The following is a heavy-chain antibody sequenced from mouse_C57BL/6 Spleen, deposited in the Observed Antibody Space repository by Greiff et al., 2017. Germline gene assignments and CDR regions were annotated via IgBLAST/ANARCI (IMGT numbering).Heavy chain of an antibody. V-gene: IGHV1-64*01. J-gene: IGHJ3*01. Sequence: QVQLQQPGAELVKPGASVKLSCKASGYTFTSYWMHWVKQRPGQGLEWIGMIHPNSGSTNYTEKFKSTATLTVDKSSSTAYMQLSSLTSEDSAVYYCAREGIYDGSPWFAYWGQGTLVTVSA. CDR1: GYTFTSYW. CDR2: IHPNSGST. CDR3: AREGIYDGSPWFAY. D-gene: IGHD2-3*01.